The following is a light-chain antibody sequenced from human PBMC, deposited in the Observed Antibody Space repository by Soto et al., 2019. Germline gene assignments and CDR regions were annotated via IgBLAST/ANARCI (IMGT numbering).Light chain of an antibody. CDR2: GAS. J-gene: IGKJ5*01. CDR1: QSVSSN. CDR3: QQYNNWPPDT. Sequence: EIVITQSPATLSASPGERATLSCRASQSVSSNLAWYQQKPGQAPRLLIYGASTRATGIPARFSGSGSGTEFTLTISSLQSEDFAVYYCQQYNNWPPDTFGQGTRLEIK. V-gene: IGKV3-15*01.